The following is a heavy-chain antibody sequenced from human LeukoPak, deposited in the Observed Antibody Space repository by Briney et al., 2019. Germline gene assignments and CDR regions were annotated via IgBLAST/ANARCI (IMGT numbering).Heavy chain of an antibody. J-gene: IGHJ4*02. Sequence: GGSLRLSCAASGFTVSSNYMSWVRQAPGKGLEWVAVISYDGSNKYYADSVKGRFTISRDNSKNTLYLQMNSLRAEDTAVYYCARVYTIWFGELTPFDYWGQGTLVTVSS. D-gene: IGHD3-10*01. CDR3: ARVYTIWFGELTPFDY. V-gene: IGHV3-30-3*01. CDR1: GFTVSSNY. CDR2: ISYDGSNK.